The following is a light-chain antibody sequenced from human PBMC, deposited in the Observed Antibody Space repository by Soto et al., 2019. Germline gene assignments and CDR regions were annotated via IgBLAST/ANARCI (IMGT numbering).Light chain of an antibody. CDR2: VGTGGIVG. V-gene: IGLV9-49*01. CDR3: GADHGSGSNFVVV. Sequence: QSVLTQPPSASASLGASVTLTCTLSSGSSNYKVDWYQQRPGKGPRFVMRVGTGGIVGSKGDGIPDRFSVLGSGLNRYLTIKNIQEEDESDYHCGADHGSGSNFVVVFGGGTKVTVL. J-gene: IGLJ2*01. CDR1: SGSSNYK.